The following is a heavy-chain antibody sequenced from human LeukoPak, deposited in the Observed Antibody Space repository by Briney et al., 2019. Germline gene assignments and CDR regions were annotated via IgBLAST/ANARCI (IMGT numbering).Heavy chain of an antibody. D-gene: IGHD3-10*01. CDR1: GGSFSDCY. CDR3: ARGRIFMVRGVIKNYFDY. CDR2: INHSGST. J-gene: IGHJ4*02. Sequence: PSETLSLTCGVYGGSFSDCYWSSIRQPPGKGLEWIGEINHSGSTNYNLSLKSRVTISVDTSKNQFSLKLSSVTAADTAVYYCARGRIFMVRGVIKNYFDYWGQGTLVTVSS. V-gene: IGHV4-34*01.